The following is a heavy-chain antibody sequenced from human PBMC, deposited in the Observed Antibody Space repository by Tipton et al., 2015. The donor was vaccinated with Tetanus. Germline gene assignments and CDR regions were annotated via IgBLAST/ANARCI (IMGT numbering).Heavy chain of an antibody. J-gene: IGHJ4*02. V-gene: IGHV4-30-4*01. CDR3: ARRGGDFLTGYYDS. CDR1: GGSIRSAGYF. D-gene: IGHD3-9*01. CDR2: VYYSGTA. Sequence: TLSLTCTVSGGSIRSAGYFWTWIRQPPGKGLEWIGYVYYSGTAYYNTSLKSRVTISVDTSKNQFSLEMSSVTATDTAVYYCARRGGDFLTGYYDSWGQGTPVIVSS.